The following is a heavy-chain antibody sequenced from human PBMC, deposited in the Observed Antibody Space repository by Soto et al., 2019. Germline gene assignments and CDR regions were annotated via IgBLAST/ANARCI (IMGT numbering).Heavy chain of an antibody. CDR2: IGKAGDT. J-gene: IGHJ4*02. V-gene: IGHV3-13*01. CDR1: GFPFRGFY. Sequence: GSLSLSCESAGFPFRGFYMHWVRQPTGKRLGWVSSIGKAGDTYYAASVKGRFTTSRDNAKNSLSLQINSLRAGDMAVWFGATSPYIGTHFWDSWRQGTQLAVSS. CDR3: ATSPYIGTHFWDS. D-gene: IGHD3-3*02.